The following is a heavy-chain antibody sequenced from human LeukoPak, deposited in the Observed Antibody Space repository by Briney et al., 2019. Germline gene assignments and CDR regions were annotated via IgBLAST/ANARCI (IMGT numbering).Heavy chain of an antibody. CDR1: GFTFSSYG. CDR2: ISYDGSNK. D-gene: IGHD6-13*01. J-gene: IGHJ4*02. V-gene: IGHV3-30*18. CDR3: AKDAAAAGTFDY. Sequence: GGSLRLSGAASGFTFSSYGMHWVRQAPGKGLEWVAVISYDGSNKYYADSVKGRFTISRDNSKNTLYLQMNSLRAEDTAVYYCAKDAAAAGTFDYWGQGTLVTVSS.